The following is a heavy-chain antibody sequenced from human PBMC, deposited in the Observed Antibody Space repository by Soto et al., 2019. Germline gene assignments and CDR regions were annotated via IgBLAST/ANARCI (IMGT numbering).Heavy chain of an antibody. D-gene: IGHD7-27*01. CDR3: AKDRGTGDYGVNAVDI. Sequence: EVQLLESGGGLVQPGGSLRLSCAASGFTFSVFAMSWVRQAPGKGLELVSTISGRGENTYYAESVKGRFTISRDNSKNPLNLQMNSLRGEATAVYYCAKDRGTGDYGVNAVDIWGQGTMVTVAS. CDR1: GFTFSVFA. CDR2: ISGRGENT. V-gene: IGHV3-23*01. J-gene: IGHJ3*02.